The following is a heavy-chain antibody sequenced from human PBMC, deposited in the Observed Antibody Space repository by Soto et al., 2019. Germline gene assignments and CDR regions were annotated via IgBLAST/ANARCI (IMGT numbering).Heavy chain of an antibody. Sequence: PGGSLRLSCAASGFTFSSYSMNWVRQAPGKGLEWVSYISSSSSTIYYADSVKGRFTISRDNAKNSLYLQMNSLRAADTAVYYCARDREDYGSGSYCAYWGQGTLVTVSS. J-gene: IGHJ4*02. V-gene: IGHV3-48*01. CDR2: ISSSSSTI. CDR3: ARDREDYGSGSYCAY. CDR1: GFTFSSYS. D-gene: IGHD3-10*01.